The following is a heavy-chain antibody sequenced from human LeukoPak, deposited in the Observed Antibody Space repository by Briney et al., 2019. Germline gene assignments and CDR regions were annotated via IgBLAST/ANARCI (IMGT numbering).Heavy chain of an antibody. CDR2: IYYSGST. CDR3: ASFYQAYYFDY. J-gene: IGHJ4*02. D-gene: IGHD2-21*01. CDR1: GGSISSGDYY. Sequence: PSETLSLTCTVSGGSISSGDYYWCWIRQPPAKGLEWIGYIYYSGSTYYNPSLKSRVTISVDTSKNQISLKLSSVTAADTAVYYCASFYQAYYFDYWGQGTLVTVSS. V-gene: IGHV4-30-4*01.